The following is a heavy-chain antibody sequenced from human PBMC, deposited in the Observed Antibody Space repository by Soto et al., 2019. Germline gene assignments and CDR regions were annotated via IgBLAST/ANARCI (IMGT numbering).Heavy chain of an antibody. CDR2: IIPNGVST. Sequence: ASVKVCCKAPAFTFTIYYIHWLRQAPGHGLEWMGIIIPNGVSTRFAQTFQGRITMTTDTSTSTVYMDLRSLRSEDTAVYYCARSSGGVYGIIIECSTGLAPWRQGSPDTVSS. D-gene: IGHD3-16*01. J-gene: IGHJ5*02. CDR3: ARSSGGVYGIIIECSTGLAP. CDR1: AFTFTIYY. V-gene: IGHV1-46*01.